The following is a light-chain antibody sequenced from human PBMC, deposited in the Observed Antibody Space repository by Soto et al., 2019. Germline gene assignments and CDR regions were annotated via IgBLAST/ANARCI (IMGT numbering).Light chain of an antibody. Sequence: QSVLTQPPSVSAAPGQRVAISCSGGSSDIGNNYVSWYQQFPGPAPKLLIYDNNRRPSGIPDRFSGSKSSTSATLGITGLQSGDEADYYCGTWDASRNWVFGGGTQLTVL. CDR3: GTWDASRNWV. CDR1: SSDIGNNY. J-gene: IGLJ3*02. CDR2: DNN. V-gene: IGLV1-51*01.